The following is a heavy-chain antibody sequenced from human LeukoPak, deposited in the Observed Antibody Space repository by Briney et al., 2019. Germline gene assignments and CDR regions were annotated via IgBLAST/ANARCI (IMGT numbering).Heavy chain of an antibody. D-gene: IGHD3-3*01. V-gene: IGHV1-46*01. CDR3: ARAWGQPSDEYYDFWSGYYMRWSFDP. Sequence: ASVKVSCKASGYTFTSYYMHWVRQAPGQGLEWMGIINPSGGSTSYAQKFQGRVTMTRDTSTSTVYMELSSLRSEDTAVYYCARAWGQPSDEYYDFWSGYYMRWSFDPWGQGTLVTVSS. CDR1: GYTFTSYY. CDR2: INPSGGST. J-gene: IGHJ5*02.